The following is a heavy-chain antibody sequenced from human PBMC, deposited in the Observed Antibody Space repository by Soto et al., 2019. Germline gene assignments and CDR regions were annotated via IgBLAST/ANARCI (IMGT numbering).Heavy chain of an antibody. Sequence: AGTLSLTCTVSGGSMRSTNYSGGWIRQPTGKGLEWIGNVFFNGITFYKPSLASRVSISVDTSKSQFSLKLNSVTAADTAVYYCARIPVDTYMIYWSDPWGQGTQVTVSS. J-gene: IGHJ5*02. D-gene: IGHD3-16*01. CDR2: VFFNGIT. CDR1: GGSMRSTNYS. V-gene: IGHV4-39*07. CDR3: ARIPVDTYMIYWSDP.